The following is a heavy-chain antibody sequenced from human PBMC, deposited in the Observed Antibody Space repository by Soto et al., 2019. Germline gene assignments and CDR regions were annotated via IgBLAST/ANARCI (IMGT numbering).Heavy chain of an antibody. CDR1: GDSVSSGDYY. Sequence: PSETLSLTSAVSGDSVSSGDYYWTWIRHPPGKGLEWVGHIYFSGRTNYIPSLESRVTISLDTSKNQFSLKLTSVTAADTAVYYCARVPIDTYMIYWSDPWGQGTLVTVSS. V-gene: IGHV4-61*08. J-gene: IGHJ5*02. D-gene: IGHD3-16*01. CDR2: IYFSGRT. CDR3: ARVPIDTYMIYWSDP.